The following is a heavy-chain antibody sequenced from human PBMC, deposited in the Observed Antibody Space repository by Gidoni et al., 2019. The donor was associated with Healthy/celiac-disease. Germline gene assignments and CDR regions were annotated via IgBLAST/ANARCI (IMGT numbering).Heavy chain of an antibody. CDR1: GGSISSRSYY. J-gene: IGHJ4*02. Sequence: QLQLQESGPGLVKPSETLSLTCTVSGGSISSRSYYWGWIRQPPGKGLEWIGSIYYSGGTYYNPSLKSRVTISVDTSKNQFSLKLSSVTAADTAVYYCASTHYYDILTGISNAVDYWGQGTLVTVSS. CDR2: IYYSGGT. CDR3: ASTHYYDILTGISNAVDY. D-gene: IGHD3-9*01. V-gene: IGHV4-39*01.